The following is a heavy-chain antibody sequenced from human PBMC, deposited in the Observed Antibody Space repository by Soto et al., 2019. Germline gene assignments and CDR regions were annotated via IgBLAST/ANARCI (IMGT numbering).Heavy chain of an antibody. J-gene: IGHJ4*02. CDR2: ITYGEIT. D-gene: IGHD5-18*01. CDR3: ARALNYLMRHRSYRSLDF. Sequence: SETLSLTCTVSGGSFSNYYWYWIRQPPGKGLEWIGYITYGEITNYNPSLKSRVTISVDTSKNLFSLNLNSVTAADTAVYYCARALNYLMRHRSYRSLDFWGKGTLVTVSS. V-gene: IGHV4-59*01. CDR1: GGSFSNYY.